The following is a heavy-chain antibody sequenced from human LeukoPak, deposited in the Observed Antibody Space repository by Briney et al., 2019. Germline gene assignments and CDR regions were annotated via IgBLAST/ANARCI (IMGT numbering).Heavy chain of an antibody. CDR3: ARDVSDIGSGSYSDY. Sequence: ASVKVSCKASGYTFTSYGISWVRQAPGQGLERMGWISAYNGNTNYAQKLQGRVTMTTDTSTSTAYMELRSLRSDDTAVYYCARDVSDIGSGSYSDYWGQGTLVTVSS. D-gene: IGHD3-10*01. CDR2: ISAYNGNT. J-gene: IGHJ4*02. CDR1: GYTFTSYG. V-gene: IGHV1-18*04.